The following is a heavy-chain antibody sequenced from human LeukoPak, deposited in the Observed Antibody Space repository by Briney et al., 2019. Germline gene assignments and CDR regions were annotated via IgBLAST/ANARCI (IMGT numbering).Heavy chain of an antibody. Sequence: GGSLRLSCAASGSTFRSYGMHWVRQAPGKGLEWVAVIWYDGSNKYYADSVKGRFTISRDNSKNTLYLQMNSLRAKDTAVYYCARERSWNYAHPFDYWGQGTLVTVSS. CDR2: IWYDGSNK. CDR1: GSTFRSYG. V-gene: IGHV3-33*01. J-gene: IGHJ4*02. D-gene: IGHD1-7*01. CDR3: ARERSWNYAHPFDY.